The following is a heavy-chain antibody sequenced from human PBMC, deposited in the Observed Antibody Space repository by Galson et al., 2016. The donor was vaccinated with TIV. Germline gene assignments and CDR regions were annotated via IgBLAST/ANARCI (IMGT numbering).Heavy chain of an antibody. CDR1: CGFFRFLVSY. Sequence: TLSFTFTVSCGFFRFLVSYCRWLRLFLGLGVVWVGCFFYRGGSCSCLCFKSRLTISLDTSKNQFSLKLNSVTAADTAVYYCVRGLLDTSGYYPPPDAFDIWGTRTMVTVSS. D-gene: IGHD3-22*01. CDR3: VRGLLDTSGYYPPPDAFDI. J-gene: IGHJ3*02. V-gene: IGHV4-31*03. CDR2: FFYRGGS.